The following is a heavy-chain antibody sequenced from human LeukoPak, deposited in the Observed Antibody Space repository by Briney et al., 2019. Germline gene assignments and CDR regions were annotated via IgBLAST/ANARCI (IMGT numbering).Heavy chain of an antibody. CDR1: GFTFSNYG. J-gene: IGHJ4*02. Sequence: GRSLRLSCAASGFTFSNYGMHWVRQAPGKGLEWVAVISYDGSNKYYTDSVKGRFTISRDNSKNTLYLQMSSLRAEDTAVYYCAKDRTAGYDGLVDYWGQGTLVTVSS. CDR3: AKDRTAGYDGLVDY. CDR2: ISYDGSNK. V-gene: IGHV3-30*18. D-gene: IGHD5-12*01.